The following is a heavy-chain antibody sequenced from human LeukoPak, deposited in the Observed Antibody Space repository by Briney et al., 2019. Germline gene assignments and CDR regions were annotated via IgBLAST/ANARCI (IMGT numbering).Heavy chain of an antibody. D-gene: IGHD3-9*01. CDR1: GGSISSGGYY. J-gene: IGHJ4*02. Sequence: ASETLSLTCTVSGGSISSGGYYWSWIRQHPGKGLEWIGYIYYSGSTYYNPSLKSRVTISVDTSKNQFSLKLSSVTAADTAVYYCASLNEDILTGPYYFDYWGQGTLVTVSS. V-gene: IGHV4-31*03. CDR3: ASLNEDILTGPYYFDY. CDR2: IYYSGST.